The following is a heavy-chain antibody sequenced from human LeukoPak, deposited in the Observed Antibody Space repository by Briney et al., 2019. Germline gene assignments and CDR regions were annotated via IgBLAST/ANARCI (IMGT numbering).Heavy chain of an antibody. D-gene: IGHD3-10*01. J-gene: IGHJ5*02. CDR1: GGSISSYY. V-gene: IGHV4-59*01. CDR3: ARDMVRGVTAPFDP. CDR2: IYYSGST. Sequence: PSETLSLTCTVSGGSISSYYWSWIRQPPGKGLEWIGYIYYSGSTNYNPSLKSRVTISVDTSKNQFSLKLSSVTAADTAVYYCARDMVRGVTAPFDPWGQGTLVTVSS.